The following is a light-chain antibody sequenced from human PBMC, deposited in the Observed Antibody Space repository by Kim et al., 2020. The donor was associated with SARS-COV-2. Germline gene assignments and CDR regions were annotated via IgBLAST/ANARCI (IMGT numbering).Light chain of an antibody. CDR1: QSISSY. CDR3: KHSYSTPT. V-gene: IGKV1-39*01. Sequence: DIQMTQSPSSLSASVGDRVTITCRASQSISSYLNWYQQKPGKAPKLLIYAASSLQSGVPSRFSGSGSGTDVTLTISSLQPEDFATYYCKHSYSTPTFGQGTKVDIK. J-gene: IGKJ1*01. CDR2: AAS.